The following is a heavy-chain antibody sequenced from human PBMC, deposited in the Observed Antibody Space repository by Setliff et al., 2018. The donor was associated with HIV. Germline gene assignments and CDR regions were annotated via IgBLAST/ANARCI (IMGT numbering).Heavy chain of an antibody. D-gene: IGHD6-19*01. CDR3: ARVVEYSSGWYESYYFDY. V-gene: IGHV1-69*13. Sequence: SVKVSCKASGGTFSNYAISWVRQAPGQGLEWMGGIIPIFGSTKYAQKFQDRVTITADESTYTAYMELSSLRSEDTAVYYCARVVEYSSGWYESYYFDYWGQGTLVTVSS. CDR1: GGTFSNYA. J-gene: IGHJ4*02. CDR2: IIPIFGST.